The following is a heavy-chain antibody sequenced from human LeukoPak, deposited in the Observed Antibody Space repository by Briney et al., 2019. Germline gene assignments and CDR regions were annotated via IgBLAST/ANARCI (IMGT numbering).Heavy chain of an antibody. J-gene: IGHJ4*02. CDR3: ASLGYGSGKYDY. Sequence: ASVKVSCKASGYTFTGYYMHWVRQAPGQGLEWMGIINPSGGSTSYAQKFQGRVTMTRDTSTSTVYMELSSLRSEDTAVYYCASLGYGSGKYDYWGQGTLVTVSS. CDR1: GYTFTGYY. V-gene: IGHV1-46*01. CDR2: INPSGGST. D-gene: IGHD3-10*01.